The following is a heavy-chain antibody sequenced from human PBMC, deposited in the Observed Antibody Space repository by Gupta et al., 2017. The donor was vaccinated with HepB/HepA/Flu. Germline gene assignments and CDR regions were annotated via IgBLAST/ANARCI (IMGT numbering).Heavy chain of an antibody. D-gene: IGHD1-26*01. J-gene: IGHJ4*01. Sequence: QVQLVQSGPEVKKPGSSLKVSCRATGSTFSDYGFSWVRQAPGQGLEWIGGIIPLYGSTYYAQRFQGRVTITADESTTTAFMELTSLTYEDTAVFYCARDAVLGANRVHFDYWGQGTLVTVSS. CDR2: IIPLYGST. V-gene: IGHV1-69*01. CDR3: ARDAVLGANRVHFDY. CDR1: GSTFSDYG.